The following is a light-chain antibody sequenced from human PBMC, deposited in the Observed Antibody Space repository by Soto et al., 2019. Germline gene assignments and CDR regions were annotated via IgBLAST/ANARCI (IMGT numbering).Light chain of an antibody. J-gene: IGLJ1*01. Sequence: QSALTQPRSVSGSPGQSVTISCTGTGNDVGAYNYVSWYQQHPGRPPKLMIYEVARWPSGVPDRFSGSKSGNTASLTISGLQAEDEDYYFCWSYAGCYIYLFGTGTKVAVL. CDR3: WSYAGCYIYL. CDR2: EVA. CDR1: GNDVGAYNY. V-gene: IGLV2-11*01.